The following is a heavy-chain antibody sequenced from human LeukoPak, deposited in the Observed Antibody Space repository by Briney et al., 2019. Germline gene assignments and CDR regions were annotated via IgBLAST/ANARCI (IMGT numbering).Heavy chain of an antibody. J-gene: IGHJ4*02. CDR2: INSDGSRI. D-gene: IGHD3-22*01. Sequence: GGSLRLSCAASGFTFSEYWMHWVRQAPGKGLEWVSRINSDGSRITYADSVKGRFTIPRDNAKNTLYLQMNSLRVEGTAVYYCASSPVITRDWGQGTLVTVSS. V-gene: IGHV3-74*01. CDR3: ASSPVITRD. CDR1: GFTFSEYW.